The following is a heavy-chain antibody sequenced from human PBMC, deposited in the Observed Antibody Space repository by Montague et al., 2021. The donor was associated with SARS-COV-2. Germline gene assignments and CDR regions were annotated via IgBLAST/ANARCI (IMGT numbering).Heavy chain of an antibody. CDR3: ARAHSGSWGHLDN. Sequence: TLSLTCTVSGGSISSGSYYWSWIRQPAGKGLEWIGRIYTSGTTDYSFSLKSRVTISVDTSKNQFSLKLTSVTAADTAVYYRARAHSGSWGHLDNWGQGSLVTVSS. J-gene: IGHJ4*02. D-gene: IGHD5-12*01. V-gene: IGHV4-61*02. CDR2: IYTSGTT. CDR1: GGSISSGSYY.